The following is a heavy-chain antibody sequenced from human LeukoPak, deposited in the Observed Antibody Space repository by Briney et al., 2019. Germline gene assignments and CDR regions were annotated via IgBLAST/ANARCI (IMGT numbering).Heavy chain of an antibody. Sequence: SETLSLTCTVSGGSISSYYWSWIRQPPGKGLEWIGYINYSGRTNYNPSLKSRVTISVDTSKNQFSLKLTSVTAADTAVYYCAREGRVAGVLSNWFDPWGQGTLVTVSS. J-gene: IGHJ5*02. V-gene: IGHV4-59*01. CDR1: GGSISSYY. CDR2: INYSGRT. CDR3: AREGRVAGVLSNWFDP. D-gene: IGHD1-26*01.